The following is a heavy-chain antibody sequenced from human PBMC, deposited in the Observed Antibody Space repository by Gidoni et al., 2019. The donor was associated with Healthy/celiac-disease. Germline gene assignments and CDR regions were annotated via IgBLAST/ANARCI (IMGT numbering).Heavy chain of an antibody. Sequence: QVQLVESGGGVVQPGGSLRLSGAASGFTFSSYGMHWVRQAPGKGLEWVAFIRYDGSNKYYADSVKGRSTISRDNSKNTLYLQMNSLRAEDTAVYYCAKDLAAAGDYWGQGTLVTVSS. CDR1: GFTFSSYG. CDR3: AKDLAAAGDY. V-gene: IGHV3-30*02. D-gene: IGHD6-13*01. CDR2: IRYDGSNK. J-gene: IGHJ4*02.